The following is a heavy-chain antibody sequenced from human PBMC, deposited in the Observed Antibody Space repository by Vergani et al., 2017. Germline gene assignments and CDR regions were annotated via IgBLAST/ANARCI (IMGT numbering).Heavy chain of an antibody. Sequence: QVQLQQWGGGLLKPSETLSLTCVVNGGSFTSYNWTWIRQSPGEGLEWVGDIDHTGRPDYNPSLKSRLTMSVDKARNQFSLTLISVTATDTAIYFCARVNTETNGHLYYYYYMDVWGQGTAVTVS. CDR2: IDHTGRP. CDR3: ARVNTETNGHLYYYYYMDV. V-gene: IGHV4-34*01. CDR1: GGSFTSYN. J-gene: IGHJ6*03. D-gene: IGHD4-11*01.